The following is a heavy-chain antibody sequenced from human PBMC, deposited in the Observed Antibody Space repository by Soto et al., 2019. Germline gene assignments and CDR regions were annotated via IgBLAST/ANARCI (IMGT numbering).Heavy chain of an antibody. D-gene: IGHD4-17*01. CDR3: ARGVTTVTHFDY. CDR1: GGSISSHY. Sequence: SETLSLTCTVSGGSISSHYWSWIRQPPGKGLEWIGYIYYSGSTNYNPSLKSRVTISVDTSKNQFSLKLSSVTAADTAVYYCARGVTTVTHFDYWGQGTLVTVSS. CDR2: IYYSGST. J-gene: IGHJ4*02. V-gene: IGHV4-59*11.